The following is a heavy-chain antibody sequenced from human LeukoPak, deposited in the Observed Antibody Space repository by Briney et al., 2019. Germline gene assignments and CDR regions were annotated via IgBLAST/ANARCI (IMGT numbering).Heavy chain of an antibody. D-gene: IGHD1-26*01. Sequence: GGSLRLSCAASGFTFNSYAMSWVRQAPGKGLEWVANIKQDESEKHYVDSVKGRFTISRDNAKNSLYLQMNSLRAEDTAVYYCAKGRARGLPWGMDVWGQGTTVTVSS. CDR1: GFTFNSYA. CDR3: AKGRARGLPWGMDV. V-gene: IGHV3-7*01. CDR2: IKQDESEK. J-gene: IGHJ6*02.